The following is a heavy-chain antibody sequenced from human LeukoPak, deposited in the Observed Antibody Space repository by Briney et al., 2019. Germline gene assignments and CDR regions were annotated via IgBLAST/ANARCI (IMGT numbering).Heavy chain of an antibody. V-gene: IGHV3-23*01. CDR2: ISVGAEYI. Sequence: PGGSLRLSCAASGFTFSTYLMNWFRQAPGKGLEWVSTISVGAEYIFYADSVKGRFTISRDDSNNALYLQMHSLRAEHTALYYCASGPPFLKYFEYWGQGTLVTVSS. D-gene: IGHD3-3*01. CDR1: GFTFSTYL. J-gene: IGHJ4*02. CDR3: ASGPPFLKYFEY.